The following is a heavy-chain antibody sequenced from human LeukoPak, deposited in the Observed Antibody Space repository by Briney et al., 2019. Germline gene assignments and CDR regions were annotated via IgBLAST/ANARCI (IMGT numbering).Heavy chain of an antibody. CDR1: GYTFTTYY. J-gene: IGHJ3*02. CDR3: ARDMAVLDQYSSSSLGAFDI. D-gene: IGHD6-6*01. V-gene: IGHV1-46*01. Sequence: ASVKVSCKASGYTFTTYYMHWVRQAPGQGLEWMGIMNPSDGSTTYAQKFQGRVAMTRDTSTTTVYMEMSSLRSEDTAVYYCARDMAVLDQYSSSSLGAFDIWGQGTMVTVSS. CDR2: MNPSDGST.